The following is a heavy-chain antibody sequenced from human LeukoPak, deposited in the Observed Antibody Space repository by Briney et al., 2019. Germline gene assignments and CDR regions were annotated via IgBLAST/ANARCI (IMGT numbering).Heavy chain of an antibody. CDR1: GFTFTSYG. J-gene: IGHJ4*02. Sequence: PGGSLRLSCAASGFTFTSYGMHWVRQAPGKGLEWVAVISYDGSNKYYADSVKGRFTISRDNAKNSLYLQMNSLRAEDTALYYCAKDKGPWDYYFDYWGQGTLVTVSS. CDR2: ISYDGSNK. V-gene: IGHV3-30*18. CDR3: AKDKGPWDYYFDY. D-gene: IGHD1-26*01.